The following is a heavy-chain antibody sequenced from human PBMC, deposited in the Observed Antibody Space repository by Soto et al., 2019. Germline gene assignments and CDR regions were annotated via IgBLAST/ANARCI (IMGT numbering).Heavy chain of an antibody. CDR1: GGTISSGSYY. Sequence: SETLSLTCSVSGGTISSGSYYWGWIRQPPGKGLEWIGSISYSGNTYYSPSLKSRVTISVDTSKNRFSLEVRSVTATDTAGYHCASRGARTGPVGTSTGFVPWGQGTLVTVSS. V-gene: IGHV4-39*01. J-gene: IGHJ5*02. D-gene: IGHD1-1*01. CDR3: ASRGARTGPVGTSTGFVP. CDR2: ISYSGNT.